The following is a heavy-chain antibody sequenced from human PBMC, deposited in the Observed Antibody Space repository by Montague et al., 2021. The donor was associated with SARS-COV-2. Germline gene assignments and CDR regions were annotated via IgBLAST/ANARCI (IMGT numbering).Heavy chain of an antibody. J-gene: IGHJ6*02. CDR1: GFTFYNYA. Sequence: SLRLSCAAFGFTFYNYAMSWVRQAPDKGLEWVADIYGGGISTYYADSVKGRFTIFRDNSKDTLYLDMNSLRAEDTAVYYCVSRYSLSPSYYGLDVWGQGTTVTVSS. CDR2: IYGGGIST. V-gene: IGHV3-23*03. D-gene: IGHD5-18*01. CDR3: VSRYSLSPSYYGLDV.